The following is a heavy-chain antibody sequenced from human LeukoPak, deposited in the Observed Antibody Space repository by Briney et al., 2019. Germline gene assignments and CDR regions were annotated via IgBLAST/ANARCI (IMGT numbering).Heavy chain of an antibody. CDR1: GFTFSSYE. CDR2: ISSSGSTI. CDR3: AREPGYCSGGSCQYYYYYYIDV. D-gene: IGHD2-15*01. J-gene: IGHJ6*03. Sequence: GGSLRLSCAASGFTFSSYEMNWVRQAPGKGLEWVSYISSSGSTIYYADSLKCRFTISRDNAKNSLYLQMNSLRAEDTAVYYCAREPGYCSGGSCQYYYYYYIDVWGKGTTVTVSS. V-gene: IGHV3-48*03.